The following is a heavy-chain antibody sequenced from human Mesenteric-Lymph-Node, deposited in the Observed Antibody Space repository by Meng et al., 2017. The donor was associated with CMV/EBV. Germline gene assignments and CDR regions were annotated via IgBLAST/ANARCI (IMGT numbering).Heavy chain of an antibody. J-gene: IGHJ6*02. CDR3: ANGIGGPYYYGMDV. D-gene: IGHD1-26*01. CDR1: GFTFDDYA. Sequence: SLKISCAASGFTFDDYAMHWVRQAPGKGLEWVSGISWNSGRIGYADSVKGRFTISRDNAKNSLYLQMNSLRVEDTALYSCANGIGGPYYYGMDVWGQGTTVTVSS. CDR2: ISWNSGRI. V-gene: IGHV3-9*01.